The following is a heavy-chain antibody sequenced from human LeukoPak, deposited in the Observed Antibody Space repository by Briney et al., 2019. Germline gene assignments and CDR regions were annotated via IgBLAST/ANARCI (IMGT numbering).Heavy chain of an antibody. Sequence: GESLKISCKGSGYSFTNYWIGWVRQMPGKGPEWMGIIYPGDSDTRYSPSFQGQVTISVDKSVSAAYLQWSSLKASDTAMYYCASPPTRECSSISCPLSYWGQGTLVTVSS. V-gene: IGHV5-51*01. D-gene: IGHD2-2*01. CDR3: ASPPTRECSSISCPLSY. CDR2: IYPGDSDT. J-gene: IGHJ4*02. CDR1: GYSFTNYW.